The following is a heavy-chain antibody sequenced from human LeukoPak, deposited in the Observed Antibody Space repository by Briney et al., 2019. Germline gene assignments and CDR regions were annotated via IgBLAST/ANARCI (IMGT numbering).Heavy chain of an antibody. J-gene: IGHJ3*02. CDR1: GYSFASSW. D-gene: IGHD4-11*01. Sequence: HGESLKISCTASGYSFASSWIAWVRQMPGKGLEWMGIIYPGDSDTRYSPSFQGQVTISADKSISTAYLQWSSLKASDTAMYYCARHATRLFDIWGQGTMVTVSS. CDR3: ARHATRLFDI. V-gene: IGHV5-51*01. CDR2: IYPGDSDT.